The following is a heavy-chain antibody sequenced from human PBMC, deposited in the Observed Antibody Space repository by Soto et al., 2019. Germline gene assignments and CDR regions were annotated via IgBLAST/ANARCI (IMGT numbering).Heavy chain of an antibody. D-gene: IGHD1-7*01. V-gene: IGHV4-4*02. Sequence: QVQLQESGQGLVKPSGTLSLTCAVSGGSFTSNNWWTWVRQPPGQGLEWIGAIYRTGSTNYNPSLKSRVTISLDKSENQFSLKVTSLTAADTAVYYCASRDPGTSVDYWGHGTLVTVSS. CDR3: ASRDPGTSVDY. CDR1: GGSFTSNNW. CDR2: IYRTGST. J-gene: IGHJ4*01.